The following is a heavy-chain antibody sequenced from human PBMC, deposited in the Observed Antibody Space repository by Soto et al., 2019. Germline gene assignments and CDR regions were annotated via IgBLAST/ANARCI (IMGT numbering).Heavy chain of an antibody. V-gene: IGHV3-30-3*01. Sequence: QVQLVESGGGVVQPGRSLRLSCAASGFTFSSYAMHWVRQAPGKGLEWVAVISYDGSNKYYADSVKGRFTISRDNSKNALYLQMNSLRAEGAAVYYCARDPYYDFWGHFDYWGQGTLVTVSS. CDR1: GFTFSSYA. D-gene: IGHD3-3*01. CDR2: ISYDGSNK. CDR3: ARDPYYDFWGHFDY. J-gene: IGHJ4*02.